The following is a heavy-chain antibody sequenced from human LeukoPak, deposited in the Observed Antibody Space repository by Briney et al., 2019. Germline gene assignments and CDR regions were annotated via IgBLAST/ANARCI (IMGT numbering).Heavy chain of an antibody. J-gene: IGHJ4*02. CDR3: ARVSYFDNSGYFYFFDY. CDR2: IYTSGST. V-gene: IGHV4-4*07. CDR1: GGSISSYY. Sequence: PSETLSLTCTVSGGSISSYYWSWIRQPAGKGLEWIGRIYTSGSTNYNPSLKSRVTMSVDTSKNQFSLKLSSVTAADTAVYYCARVSYFDNSGYFYFFDYWGQGTLVTVSS. D-gene: IGHD3-22*01.